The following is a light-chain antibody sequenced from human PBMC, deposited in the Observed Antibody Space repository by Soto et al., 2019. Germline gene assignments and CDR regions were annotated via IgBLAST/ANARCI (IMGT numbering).Light chain of an antibody. V-gene: IGKV1-5*03. Sequence: DIQMTQSPSTLSASVGDRVTITCRASQSISSWLAWYQQKPGKAPKLLIYKASSLESGVPSRFSGSGSGTEFTLTISSLQPDDFATYYRQQYNTYRTFGQGT. CDR2: KAS. CDR3: QQYNTYRT. CDR1: QSISSW. J-gene: IGKJ1*01.